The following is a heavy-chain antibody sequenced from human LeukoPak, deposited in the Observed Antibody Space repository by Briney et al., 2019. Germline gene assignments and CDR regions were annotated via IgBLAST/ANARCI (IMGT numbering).Heavy chain of an antibody. Sequence: GGSLRLSCAASGFTFSSYWMSWVRQAPGKGLEWVANIQQDGSEKYYVDSVKGRFTISRDNAKNSLYLQMNSLRAEDTAVYYCARDMYYDFWSGSPLSRYGMDVWGQGTTVTVSS. CDR2: IQQDGSEK. V-gene: IGHV3-7*01. J-gene: IGHJ6*02. CDR3: ARDMYYDFWSGSPLSRYGMDV. CDR1: GFTFSSYW. D-gene: IGHD3-3*01.